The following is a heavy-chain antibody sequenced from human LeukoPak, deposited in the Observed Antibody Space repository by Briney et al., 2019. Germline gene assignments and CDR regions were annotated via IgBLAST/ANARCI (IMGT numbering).Heavy chain of an antibody. J-gene: IGHJ6*03. Sequence: PSETLSLTCTVSGGSISSGGYYWSWIRQPPGKGLEWIGYIYHSGSTYYNPSLKSRVTMSVDTSKNQFSLKLSSVTAADTAVYYCARVRGYCSSTSCYSRDYYYYMDVWGKGTTVTVSS. D-gene: IGHD2-2*02. CDR1: GGSISSGGYY. CDR3: ARVRGYCSSTSCYSRDYYYYMDV. CDR2: IYHSGST. V-gene: IGHV4-30-2*01.